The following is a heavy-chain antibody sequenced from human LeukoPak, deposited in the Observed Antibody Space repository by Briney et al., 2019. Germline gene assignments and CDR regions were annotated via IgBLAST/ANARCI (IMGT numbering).Heavy chain of an antibody. J-gene: IGHJ4*02. CDR1: GFTFSSYG. CDR2: ITGSGGTT. CDR3: AKIQGYFDY. Sequence: GGSLRLSCAASGFTFSSYGMSWVRQAPGKGPQWVSAITGSGGTTYYADSVKGRFTISRENSKNTLYLQMNSLRAEDTAVYYCAKIQGYFDYWGQGNLVTVSS. V-gene: IGHV3-23*01.